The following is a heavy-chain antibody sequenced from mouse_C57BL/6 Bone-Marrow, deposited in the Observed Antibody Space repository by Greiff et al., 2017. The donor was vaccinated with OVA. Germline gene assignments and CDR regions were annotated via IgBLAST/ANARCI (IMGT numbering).Heavy chain of an antibody. CDR3: ARDETGRGDY. D-gene: IGHD4-1*01. Sequence: EVQLQQSGAELVRPGSSVKMSCKTSGYTFTSYGINWVKRRPGQGREWIGYIYIGNGYTGYNEKFKGKATLTSDTSSSTAYMQLSSLTSEDSAIYFCARDETGRGDYWGQGTSVTVSS. J-gene: IGHJ4*01. CDR1: GYTFTSYG. CDR2: IYIGNGYT. V-gene: IGHV1-58*01.